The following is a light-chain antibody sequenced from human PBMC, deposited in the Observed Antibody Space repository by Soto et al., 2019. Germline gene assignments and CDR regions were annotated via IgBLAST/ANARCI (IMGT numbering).Light chain of an antibody. V-gene: IGKV1-5*03. CDR1: QTSSNW. CDR2: MAS. J-gene: IGKJ4*01. CDR3: QQLNSYPLT. Sequence: DTQMTQSPSTLSASVGDRITITCRASQTSSNWLAWYQQKPGKAPKLLIYMASTLESGVPSRFSGSGSGTEFTLTISSLQPDDFATYYCQQLNSYPLTFGGGTKVEIK.